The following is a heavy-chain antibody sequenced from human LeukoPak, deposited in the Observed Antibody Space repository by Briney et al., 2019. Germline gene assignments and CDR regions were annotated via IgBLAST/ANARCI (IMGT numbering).Heavy chain of an antibody. V-gene: IGHV3-48*03. Sequence: PGGSLRLSCAASGCSFSVYEIHWVRQAPGKGMEWIADISSSGTTTYYADSVKGRFTISRDNAKNSLYLQMNSLGAEDTAVYYCTTLTGASNFDYWGQGTLVTVSS. CDR2: ISSSGTTT. CDR3: TTLTGASNFDY. J-gene: IGHJ4*02. CDR1: GCSFSVYE. D-gene: IGHD7-27*01.